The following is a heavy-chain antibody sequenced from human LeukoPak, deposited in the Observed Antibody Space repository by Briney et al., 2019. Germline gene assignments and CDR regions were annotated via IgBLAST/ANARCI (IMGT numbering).Heavy chain of an antibody. D-gene: IGHD3-3*01. CDR1: GYTFTSYG. Sequence: ASVKVSCKASGYTFTSYGISWVRQAPGPGLEWMGWISAYNGNTNYAQKLQGRVTMTTDTSTSTAYMELRSLRSDDTAVYYCARGSGLRFLEWLSFGAGGMDVWGQGTTVTVSS. V-gene: IGHV1-18*01. CDR3: ARGSGLRFLEWLSFGAGGMDV. J-gene: IGHJ6*02. CDR2: ISAYNGNT.